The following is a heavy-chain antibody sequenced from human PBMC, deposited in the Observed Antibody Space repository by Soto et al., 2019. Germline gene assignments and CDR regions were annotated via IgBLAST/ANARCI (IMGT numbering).Heavy chain of an antibody. CDR2: IYYSGSS. V-gene: IGHV4-59*01. CDR3: ARELGRSSRNWFEP. J-gene: IGHJ5*02. Sequence: SETLSLTCTVSGGSSSSYYWSWIRQPPGKGLEWIGYIYYSGSSNYNPSLKSRVTISVDTSKNQFSLKLSSVTAADTAVYYCARELGRSSRNWFEPWGQGTLVTVSS. CDR1: GGSSSSYY.